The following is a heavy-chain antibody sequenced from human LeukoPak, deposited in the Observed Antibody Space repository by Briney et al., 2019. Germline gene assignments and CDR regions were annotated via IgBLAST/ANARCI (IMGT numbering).Heavy chain of an antibody. V-gene: IGHV4-31*03. CDR1: GGSISSGGYY. CDR3: ARGDTAMPYNWFDP. Sequence: PSETLSLTCTVSGGSISSGGYYWSWIRQHPGKGLEWNGYIYYSGSTYYNPSLKSRVTISVDTSKNQFSLKLSSVTAADTAVYYCARGDTAMPYNWFDPWGQGTLVTVSS. J-gene: IGHJ5*02. D-gene: IGHD5-18*01. CDR2: IYYSGST.